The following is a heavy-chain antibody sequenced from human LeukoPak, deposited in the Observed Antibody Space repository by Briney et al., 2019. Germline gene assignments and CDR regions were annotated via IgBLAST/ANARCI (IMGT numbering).Heavy chain of an antibody. J-gene: IGHJ4*02. CDR2: IRVSDGYT. D-gene: IGHD1-26*01. CDR3: ARVAGSYSIRPFDF. CDR1: GFTFDNYA. V-gene: IGHV3-23*01. Sequence: GGSLRLSCAASGFTFDNYAMTWVRQAPGKGLEWVSAIRVSDGYTYYADSVQGRFIISRDKSRNTVSLQINSLTGDDTALYYCARVAGSYSIRPFDFWGQGTVVLASS.